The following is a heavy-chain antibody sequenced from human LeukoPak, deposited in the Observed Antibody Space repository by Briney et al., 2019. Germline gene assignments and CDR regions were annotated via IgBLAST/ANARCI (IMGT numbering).Heavy chain of an antibody. CDR2: IYYSGST. V-gene: IGHV4-61*01. D-gene: IGHD3-22*01. CDR1: GDSINSGSYY. J-gene: IGHJ4*02. Sequence: PSQTLSLTCTVSGDSINSGSYYWSWIRQPPGKGLEWIGYIYYSGSTNYNPSLKSRVTISVDTSKNQFSLKLSSVTAADTAVYYCARLGGYYYDSSGLAHKPVFDYWGQGTLVTVSS. CDR3: ARLGGYYYDSSGLAHKPVFDY.